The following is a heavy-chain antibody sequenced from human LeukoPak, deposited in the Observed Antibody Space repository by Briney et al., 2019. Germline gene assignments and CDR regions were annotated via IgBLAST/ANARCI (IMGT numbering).Heavy chain of an antibody. CDR2: IWFDGSNK. CDR3: ARDESSGSLHFDY. D-gene: IGHD3-10*01. J-gene: IGHJ4*02. Sequence: GGSLRLSCAASGFTFSNFGMHWVRQAPGKGLEWVAVIWFDGSNKYYADSVKGRFTISRGNSKNTLYLQMDSLRVEDTALYYCARDESSGSLHFDYWGQGTLVTVSS. V-gene: IGHV3-33*01. CDR1: GFTFSNFG.